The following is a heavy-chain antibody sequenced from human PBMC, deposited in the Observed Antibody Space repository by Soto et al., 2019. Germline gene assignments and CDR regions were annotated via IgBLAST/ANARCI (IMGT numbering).Heavy chain of an antibody. Sequence: GGSLRLSCTASGFTFGDYAMSWVRQAPGKRLEWVGFIRSKAYGGTTEYAASVKGRFTISRDDSKSIAYLQMNSLKTEDTAVYYCTRVPSITIFGVVIMGGGYYGMDVWGQGTTVAVSS. J-gene: IGHJ6*02. CDR3: TRVPSITIFGVVIMGGGYYGMDV. CDR1: GFTFGDYA. D-gene: IGHD3-3*01. CDR2: IRSKAYGGTT. V-gene: IGHV3-49*04.